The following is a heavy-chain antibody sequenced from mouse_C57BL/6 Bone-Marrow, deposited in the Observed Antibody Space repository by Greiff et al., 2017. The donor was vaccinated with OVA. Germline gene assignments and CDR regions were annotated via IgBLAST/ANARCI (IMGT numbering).Heavy chain of an antibody. CDR1: GYSFTDYN. J-gene: IGHJ4*01. D-gene: IGHD2-4*01. Sequence: VHVKQSGPELVKPGASVKISCKASGYSFTDYNMNWVKQSNGKSLEWIGVINPNYGTTSYNQKFKGKATLTVDQSSSTAYMQLNSLASEDSAVYDCAPHYEFYYAMDYWGQGTSVTVSS. CDR2: INPNYGTT. CDR3: APHYEFYYAMDY. V-gene: IGHV1-39*01.